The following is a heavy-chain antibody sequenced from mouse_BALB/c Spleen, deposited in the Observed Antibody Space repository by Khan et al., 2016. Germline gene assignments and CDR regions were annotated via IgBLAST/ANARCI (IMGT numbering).Heavy chain of an antibody. J-gene: IGHJ3*01. CDR3: TAGFAY. CDR1: GFTFSNYW. CDR2: IRLKSHNYAT. V-gene: IGHV6-6*02. Sequence: EVQLEESGGGLVQPGASMKFSCVASGFTFSNYWMNWVRQSPEKGLEWVAEIRLKSHNYATHHAVSVKGSFTTSRDDAKSSVFLQMNNVGAEDTGIYYGTAGFAYWGQGTLVTVSA.